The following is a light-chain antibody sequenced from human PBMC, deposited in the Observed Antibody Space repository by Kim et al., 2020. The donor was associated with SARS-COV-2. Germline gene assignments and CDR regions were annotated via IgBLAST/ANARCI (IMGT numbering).Light chain of an antibody. Sequence: DIQMTQSLSTLSASVGDRVTITCRASQTISSWVAWYQQKPGKAPKLLIYKASNLESGVPPRFSGGGSGTDFTLTINGLQPDDFATYYCQQYSRYPLTFGGGTKVEIK. J-gene: IGKJ4*01. CDR1: QTISSW. CDR2: KAS. CDR3: QQYSRYPLT. V-gene: IGKV1-5*03.